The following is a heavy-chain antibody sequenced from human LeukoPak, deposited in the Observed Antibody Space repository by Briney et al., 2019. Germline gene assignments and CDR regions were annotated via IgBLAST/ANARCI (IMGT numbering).Heavy chain of an antibody. CDR1: GFTFSNYW. CDR3: VRSLRSADF. V-gene: IGHV3-74*01. J-gene: IGHJ4*02. CDR2: ISIDGSQT. Sequence: GGSLRLSCEASGFTFSNYWMHWVRHAPGKGRMWVSQISIDGSQTFYADSVKGRFTISRDNAKNTLFLQMDSLRPEDTAVYYCVRSLRSADFWGQGTLVTVSS.